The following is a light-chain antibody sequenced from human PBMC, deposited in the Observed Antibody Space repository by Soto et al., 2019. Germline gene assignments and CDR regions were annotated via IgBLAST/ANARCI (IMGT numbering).Light chain of an antibody. CDR1: QSVSSN. CDR2: GAS. CDR3: QQYNKWPQYT. V-gene: IGKV3-15*01. J-gene: IGKJ2*01. Sequence: EIVMTQSPATLSVSPGERATLSCRASQSVSSNLAWYQQKPGQAPRLLIYGASTRATGIPATFSGRGSGTEFTLTISSLQSEDFAGYYCQQYNKWPQYTFGQGTKLEIK.